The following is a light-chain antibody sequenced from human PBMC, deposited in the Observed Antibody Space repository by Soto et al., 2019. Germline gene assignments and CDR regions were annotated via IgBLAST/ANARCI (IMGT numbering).Light chain of an antibody. CDR2: EVS. CDR3: SSYRSTSTIEV. J-gene: IGLJ1*01. V-gene: IGLV2-14*01. Sequence: QSALTQPASVSGSPGQSITISCTGTSSDVGGYNYVSWYQQHPGKAPKLMIYEVSNRPSGVSNRFSGSKYGNTASLTISGLQAEDEADYYCSSYRSTSTIEVFGSGTKVTV. CDR1: SSDVGGYNY.